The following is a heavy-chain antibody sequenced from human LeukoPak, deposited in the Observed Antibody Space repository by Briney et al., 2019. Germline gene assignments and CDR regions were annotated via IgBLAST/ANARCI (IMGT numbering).Heavy chain of an antibody. J-gene: IGHJ4*02. Sequence: GESLKISCAASGFIFSSYGMHWVRQAPGKGLEWVAVIWYDGSNKYYADSVKGRFTISRDDSKNTLYLQMDSQRAEDTAVYCCVRDGGAGFDYWGQGTLVTVSS. D-gene: IGHD1-14*01. V-gene: IGHV3-33*01. CDR3: VRDGGAGFDY. CDR2: IWYDGSNK. CDR1: GFIFSSYG.